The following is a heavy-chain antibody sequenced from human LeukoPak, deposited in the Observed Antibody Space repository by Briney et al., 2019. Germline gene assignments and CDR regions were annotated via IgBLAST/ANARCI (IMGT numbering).Heavy chain of an antibody. J-gene: IGHJ4*02. CDR2: ISSSSSYI. V-gene: IGHV3-21*04. Sequence: PGGSLRLSCAASGFTFSSYSMNWVRQALGKGLEWVSSISSSSSYIYYADSVKGRFTISRDNAKNSLYLQMNSLRAEDTAVYYCARGGGYSYGRIDYWGQGTLVTVSS. CDR1: GFTFSSYS. D-gene: IGHD5-18*01. CDR3: ARGGGYSYGRIDY.